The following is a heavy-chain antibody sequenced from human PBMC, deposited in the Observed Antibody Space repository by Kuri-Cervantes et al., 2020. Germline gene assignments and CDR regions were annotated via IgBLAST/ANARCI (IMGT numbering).Heavy chain of an antibody. V-gene: IGHV4-4*07. Sequence: GSLRLSCTVSGGSISSYYWSWIRQPAGKGLEWIGRIYTSGSTNYNPSLKSRVTMSVDTSKNQFSLKLSSVTAADPAVYYCASHQSSGIAVAGTRFDYWGQGTLVTVSS. CDR2: IYTSGST. D-gene: IGHD6-19*01. CDR1: GGSISSYY. CDR3: ASHQSSGIAVAGTRFDY. J-gene: IGHJ4*02.